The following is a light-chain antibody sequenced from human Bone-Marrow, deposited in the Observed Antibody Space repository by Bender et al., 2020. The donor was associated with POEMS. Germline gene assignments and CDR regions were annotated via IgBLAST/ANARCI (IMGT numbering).Light chain of an antibody. CDR2: EAN. Sequence: QSALAQPASVSGTPGQSITISCTGTSSDIGSYKFVSWFQQHPGKTPKVIIYEANKRPSGVSKRFSGARSTNTASLTISGLQAEDEADYYCCSYARSTYVFGGGTKLTVL. J-gene: IGLJ2*01. CDR3: CSYARSTYV. CDR1: SSDIGSYKF. V-gene: IGLV2-23*01.